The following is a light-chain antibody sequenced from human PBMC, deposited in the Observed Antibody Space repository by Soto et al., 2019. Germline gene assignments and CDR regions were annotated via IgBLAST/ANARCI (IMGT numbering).Light chain of an antibody. J-gene: IGLJ1*01. CDR2: YDS. V-gene: IGLV3-21*04. CDR1: NIGDKR. Sequence: VLTQPPSVSGAPEKTATITCGGDNIGDKRVHWYRQKPGQAPVLLISYDSDRPSGIPERFSGSNSGNTATLTISRVEAGDEADYYCQVWDIMTDNYVFGGGTKVTVL. CDR3: QVWDIMTDNYV.